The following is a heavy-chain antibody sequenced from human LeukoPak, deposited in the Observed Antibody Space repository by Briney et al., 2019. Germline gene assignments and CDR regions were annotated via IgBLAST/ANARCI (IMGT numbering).Heavy chain of an antibody. CDR3: ARSRAEYFQH. J-gene: IGHJ1*01. CDR2: INHSGST. V-gene: IGHV4-34*01. Sequence: PSXTLSLTCAVYGGSFSGYYWSWIRQPPGKGLEWIGEINHSGSTNYNPSLKSRVTISVDTSKNQFSLKLSSVTAADTAVYYCARSRAEYFQHWGQGTLVTVSS. CDR1: GGSFSGYY.